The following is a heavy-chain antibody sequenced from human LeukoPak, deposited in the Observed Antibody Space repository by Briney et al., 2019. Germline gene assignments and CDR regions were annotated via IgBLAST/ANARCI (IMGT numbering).Heavy chain of an antibody. CDR2: INSNGGST. Sequence: PGRSLRLSCAASGFTFSSYAMHWVRQAPGKGLEYVSAINSNGGSTYYANSVKGRFTISRDNSKNTLYLQMGSLRAEDMAVYYCARDLDSSGWRRHFDYWGQGTLVTVSS. CDR3: ARDLDSSGWRRHFDY. D-gene: IGHD6-19*01. CDR1: GFTFSSYA. V-gene: IGHV3-64*01. J-gene: IGHJ4*02.